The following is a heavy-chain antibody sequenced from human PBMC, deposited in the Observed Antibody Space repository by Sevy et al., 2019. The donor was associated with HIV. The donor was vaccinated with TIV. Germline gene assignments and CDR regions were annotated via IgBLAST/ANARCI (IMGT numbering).Heavy chain of an antibody. CDR3: AREIHGSGSYYRGWAFDI. D-gene: IGHD3-10*01. Sequence: GGSLRLSCAASGFTFSSYSMNWVRQAPGKGLEWVSYISSSSSTIYYAYSVKGRFTISRDNAKNSLYLQMNSLRDEDTAVYYCAREIHGSGSYYRGWAFDIWGQGTMVTVSS. CDR2: ISSSSSTI. J-gene: IGHJ3*02. CDR1: GFTFSSYS. V-gene: IGHV3-48*02.